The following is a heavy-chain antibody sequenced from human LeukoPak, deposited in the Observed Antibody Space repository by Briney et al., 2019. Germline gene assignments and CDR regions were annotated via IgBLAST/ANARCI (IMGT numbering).Heavy chain of an antibody. J-gene: IGHJ4*02. V-gene: IGHV4-34*01. D-gene: IGHD2-2*03. Sequence: PSETLSLTCAVYGGSFSGYYWSWIRQPPGKGLEWIGEINHSGSTNYNPSLKSRVTISVDTSKNQFSLKLSSVTAADTAVYYCARIGYCSSTSCYGALYYFDYWGQGTLVTVSS. CDR2: INHSGST. CDR3: ARIGYCSSTSCYGALYYFDY. CDR1: GGSFSGYY.